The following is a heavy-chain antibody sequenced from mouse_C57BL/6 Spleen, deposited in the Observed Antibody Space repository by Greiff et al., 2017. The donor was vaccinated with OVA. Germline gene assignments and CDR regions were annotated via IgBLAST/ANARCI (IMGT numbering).Heavy chain of an antibody. CDR3: ARREGVTTEGC. J-gene: IGHJ3*01. CDR2: INSDGGST. CDR1: EFEFPSHD. D-gene: IGHD2-2*01. Sequence: EVMVVESGGGLVQPGESLKLSCESTEFEFPSHDMSWVRKTPEKRLEWVAAINSDGGSTYYPDTMKGRFIISRDNAKKTLYLQMSSLRPEDTAMYYCARREGVTTEGCWGQGTLVTVSA. V-gene: IGHV5-2*03.